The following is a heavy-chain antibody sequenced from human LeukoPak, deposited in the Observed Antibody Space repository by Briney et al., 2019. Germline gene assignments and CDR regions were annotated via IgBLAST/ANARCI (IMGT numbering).Heavy chain of an antibody. CDR1: GGSFSGYY. D-gene: IGHD2-2*01. CDR3: ARSRAFDI. V-gene: IGHV4-34*01. J-gene: IGHJ3*02. CDR2: INHSGST. Sequence: SETLSLTCAVYGGSFSGYYWSWIRQPPGKGLEWIGEINHSGSTNYNPSLKSRVTISVDTSKNQFSLKLSSVTAADTAVYYCARSRAFDIWGQGTMVTASS.